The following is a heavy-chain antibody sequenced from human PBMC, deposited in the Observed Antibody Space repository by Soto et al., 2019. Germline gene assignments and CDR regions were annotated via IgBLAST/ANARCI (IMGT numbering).Heavy chain of an antibody. V-gene: IGHV3-23*01. CDR1: GFTFSSYA. Sequence: VQLLESGGGLVQPGGSLRLSCAASGFTFSSYAMSWVRQAPGRGLEWVSHISGSTTSTYYADSVKGRFTVSRDNSKNTLYLQMKSLRAEDTAVYYCAKDSTTVTSFFDYWGHGTQVTVSS. CDR2: ISGSTTST. CDR3: AKDSTTVTSFFDY. D-gene: IGHD4-17*01. J-gene: IGHJ4*01.